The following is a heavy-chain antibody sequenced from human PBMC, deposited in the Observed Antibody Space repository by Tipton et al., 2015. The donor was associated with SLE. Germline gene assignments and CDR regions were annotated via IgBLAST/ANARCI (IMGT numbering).Heavy chain of an antibody. V-gene: IGHV3-33*08. J-gene: IGHJ5*02. D-gene: IGHD2-15*01. CDR1: GFTFSTYG. CDR3: ARHGTNGYCSGGSCSPGAWFDP. Sequence: SLRLSCAASGFTFSTYGMHWVRQAPGKGLEWVAVIWYDGSNKDYADSVRGRFTISRDNSENTLYLQMNSLRAEDTAVYFCARHGTNGYCSGGSCSPGAWFDPWGQGTLVTVSS. CDR2: IWYDGSNK.